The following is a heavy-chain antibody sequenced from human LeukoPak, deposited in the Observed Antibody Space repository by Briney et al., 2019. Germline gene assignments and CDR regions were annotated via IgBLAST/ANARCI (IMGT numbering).Heavy chain of an antibody. CDR3: ARDIFYYGLDV. D-gene: IGHD3-9*01. J-gene: IGHJ6*02. V-gene: IGHV3-74*01. CDR2: ISSDGSST. Sequence: PGGSLRLSCAASGFTLSIYWMYWVRQAPGKGLVWVSRISSDGSSTNYADSVKGRFTISRDSAKNTLYLQMNSLRVEDTAVYYCARDIFYYGLDVWGQGATVTVSS. CDR1: GFTLSIYW.